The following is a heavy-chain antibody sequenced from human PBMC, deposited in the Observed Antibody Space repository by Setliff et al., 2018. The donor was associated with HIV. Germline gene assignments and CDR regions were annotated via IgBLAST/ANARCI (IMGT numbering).Heavy chain of an antibody. CDR3: VREEPYFADRFDA. J-gene: IGHJ4*02. D-gene: IGHD1-26*01. Sequence: PGGSLRLSCAASGFTFSSYEMNWVRQAPGKGLVWVSRITADGGGTNYADSVKGRFTISRDNAKNSLFLEMNRLSVEDTALYYCVREEPYFADRFDAWGQGTLVTVSS. CDR1: GFTFSSYE. V-gene: IGHV3-74*01. CDR2: ITADGGGT.